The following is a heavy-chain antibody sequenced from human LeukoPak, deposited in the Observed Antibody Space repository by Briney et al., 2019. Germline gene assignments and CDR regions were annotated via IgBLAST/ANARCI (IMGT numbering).Heavy chain of an antibody. CDR1: GFIFSTHA. CDR3: ARGYCSGGSCTWGLFDS. D-gene: IGHD2-15*01. J-gene: IGHJ4*02. V-gene: IGHV3-23*01. CDR2: ISDSGGST. Sequence: PGGSLRLSCVSSGFIFSTHAMSWVRLAPGRGLEWVSTISDSGGSTYYTEFVKGRLTISRDNSMSTLSLQMKSLRVEDTALYYCARGYCSGGSCTWGLFDSWGQGTLVTVSS.